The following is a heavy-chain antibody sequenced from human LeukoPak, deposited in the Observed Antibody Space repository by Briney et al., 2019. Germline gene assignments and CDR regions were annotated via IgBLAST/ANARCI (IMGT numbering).Heavy chain of an antibody. V-gene: IGHV3-30*18. CDR3: AKDTAPSVVVPAAISY. J-gene: IGHJ4*02. Sequence: GRSLRLSCATSGFTFSSYGMHWVRQAPGKGLEWVAVISYDGSNKYYADSVKGRFTVSRDNSKNTPYLQMNSLRAEDTAVYCCAKDTAPSVVVPAAISYWGQGTLVTVSS. CDR1: GFTFSSYG. D-gene: IGHD2-2*01. CDR2: ISYDGSNK.